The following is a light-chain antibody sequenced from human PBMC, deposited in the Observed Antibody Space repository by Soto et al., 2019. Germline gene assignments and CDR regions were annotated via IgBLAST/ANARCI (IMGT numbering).Light chain of an antibody. Sequence: DIVLTQSPGTLSLAPGARATLSCRASQSGISNFLSWYQHKPGQAPRLLIYGASSRATAIPDRFSGSGSANYFTLTISRLEPEDFAVYYCQQYGTSPHTFGQGTKVDVK. CDR2: GAS. V-gene: IGKV3-20*01. J-gene: IGKJ1*01. CDR1: QSGISNF. CDR3: QQYGTSPHT.